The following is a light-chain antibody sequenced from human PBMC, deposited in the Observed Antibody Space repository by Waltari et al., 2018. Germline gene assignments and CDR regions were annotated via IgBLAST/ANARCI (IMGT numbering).Light chain of an antibody. CDR3: QTGGHGTWV. CDR2: VNSDGSH. V-gene: IGLV4-69*01. CDR1: SGHHSNA. J-gene: IGLJ3*02. Sequence: LVLTQSPSPSASPGAPVKLTTPLSSGHHSNAIAWHQQQPERGPRYWMKVNSDGSHSKGDKIPDRFSGSSSGTVHYLTIASLQSEDEADYYCQTGGHGTWVFGGGTKLTVL.